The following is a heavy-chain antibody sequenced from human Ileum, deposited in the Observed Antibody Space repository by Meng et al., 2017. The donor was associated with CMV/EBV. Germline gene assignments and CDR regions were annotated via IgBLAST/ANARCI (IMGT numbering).Heavy chain of an antibody. CDR3: ARDTNWNSVGYFDY. Sequence: GESLKISCATSGFTFSNYVMHWVRQAPDRGLEWVAYVRSDGSDKSYADSVKGRFTISRDNSKNSLYLQMNSLRAEDTAVYYCARDTNWNSVGYFDYWGQGTLVTVSS. CDR2: VRSDGSDK. J-gene: IGHJ4*02. CDR1: GFTFSNYV. D-gene: IGHD1-7*01. V-gene: IGHV3-30*02.